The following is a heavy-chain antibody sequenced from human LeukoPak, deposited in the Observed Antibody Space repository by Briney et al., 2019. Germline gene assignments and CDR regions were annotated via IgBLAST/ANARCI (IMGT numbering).Heavy chain of an antibody. D-gene: IGHD1-26*01. Sequence: GASVKVSCKASGYTLTNYGISWVRQAPGQGLEWMGWISAYCGNTNYAQKLQGRVTMTTDTSTSTAYIELRSLRSDDTAVYYCARAYSGSDGTYWGQGTLVTVSS. CDR3: ARAYSGSDGTY. CDR1: GYTLTNYG. J-gene: IGHJ4*02. CDR2: ISAYCGNT. V-gene: IGHV1-18*01.